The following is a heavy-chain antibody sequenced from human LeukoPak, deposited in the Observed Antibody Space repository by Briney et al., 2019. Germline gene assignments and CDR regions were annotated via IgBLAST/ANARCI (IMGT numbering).Heavy chain of an antibody. J-gene: IGHJ6*01. V-gene: IGHV3-21*06. D-gene: IGHD2-2*01. CDR2: ISFSSTHI. CDR3: ARNRDIVVVPAARALMDV. Sequence: GGSLRLSCAASGFIFSNYGMSWVRQAPGKGLEWVSSISFSSTHIYYADSIQGRFTISRDNAENSLYLQMNSLRAEDTAVYYCARNRDIVVVPAARALMDVXXXGTTVTVSS. CDR1: GFIFSNYG.